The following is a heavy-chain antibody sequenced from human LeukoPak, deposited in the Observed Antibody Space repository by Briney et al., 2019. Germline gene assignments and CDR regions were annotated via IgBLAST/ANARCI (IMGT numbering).Heavy chain of an antibody. Sequence: ASVKVSCKASGYTFTSYGISWVRQAPGQGLELMGWISAYNGNTNYAQKLQGRVTMTTDTSTSAAYMELRSLRSDDTAVYYCARDGDDYVWGSYRYPNWFDPWGQGTLVTVSS. J-gene: IGHJ5*02. CDR1: GYTFTSYG. V-gene: IGHV1-18*01. CDR2: ISAYNGNT. CDR3: ARDGDDYVWGSYRYPNWFDP. D-gene: IGHD3-16*02.